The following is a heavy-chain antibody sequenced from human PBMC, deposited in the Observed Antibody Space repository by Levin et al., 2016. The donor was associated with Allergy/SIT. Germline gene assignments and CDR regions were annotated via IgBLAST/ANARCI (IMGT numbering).Heavy chain of an antibody. Sequence: SETLSLTCSVSGDSISTSGYYWGWIRQSPGKGLEWIGMIYYTGTTYYNTSLKGRLTISVDTSKNQFSVKLNSVTAADTAVYYCARQKALGYCTFGSCYWYHYYGMDVWGQGTTVTVSS. V-gene: IGHV4-39*01. J-gene: IGHJ6*02. CDR1: GDSISTSGYY. CDR2: IYYTGTT. D-gene: IGHD3-22*01. CDR3: ARQKALGYCTFGSCYWYHYYGMDV.